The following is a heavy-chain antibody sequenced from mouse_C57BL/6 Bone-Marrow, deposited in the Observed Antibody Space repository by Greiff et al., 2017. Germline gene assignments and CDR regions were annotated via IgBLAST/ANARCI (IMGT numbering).Heavy chain of an antibody. V-gene: IGHV5-17*01. CDR2: ISSGSSTI. Sequence: EVKLVESGGGLVKPGGSLKLSCAASGFTFSDYGMHWVRQAPEKGLEWVAYISSGSSTIYYADTVKGRFTISRDNAKNTLFLQMTSLRSEDTAMYYCARGDYSIFAYWGQGTLVTVSA. D-gene: IGHD2-5*01. CDR3: ARGDYSIFAY. CDR1: GFTFSDYG. J-gene: IGHJ3*01.